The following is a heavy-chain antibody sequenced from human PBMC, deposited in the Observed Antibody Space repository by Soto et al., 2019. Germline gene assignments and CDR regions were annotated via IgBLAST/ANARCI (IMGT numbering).Heavy chain of an antibody. J-gene: IGHJ4*02. CDR3: ARGDYYDSSGLVGY. Sequence: PSETLSLTCTVSGGSISSYYWSWIRQPPGKGLEWIGYIYYSGSTNYNPSLKSRVTISVDTSKNQFSLKLSSVTAADTAVYYCARGDYYDSSGLVGYWGQGTLVTVSS. CDR1: GGSISSYY. V-gene: IGHV4-59*01. D-gene: IGHD3-22*01. CDR2: IYYSGST.